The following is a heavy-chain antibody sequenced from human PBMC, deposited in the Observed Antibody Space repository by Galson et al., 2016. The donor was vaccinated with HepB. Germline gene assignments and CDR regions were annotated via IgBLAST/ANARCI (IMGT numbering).Heavy chain of an antibody. CDR1: GDSISSSNW. CDR2: INHSGST. D-gene: IGHD4-17*01. J-gene: IGHJ6*03. CDR3: ARGDNPDYGDYASAYYYMDV. Sequence: ETLSLTCAVSGDSISSSNWWSWVRQPPGKGLEWIGEINHSGSTNYNPSLQSRATISVDTSKNQFSLKLSSVTAADTAVYYCARGDNPDYGDYASAYYYMDVWGKGTTVTVSS. V-gene: IGHV4-4*02.